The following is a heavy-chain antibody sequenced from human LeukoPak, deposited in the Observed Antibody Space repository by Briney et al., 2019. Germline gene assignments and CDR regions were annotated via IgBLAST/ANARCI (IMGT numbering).Heavy chain of an antibody. CDR2: ISYDGSNK. CDR3: AKDRSQGWPWADY. D-gene: IGHD2-15*01. CDR1: GFTFSSYG. J-gene: IGHJ4*02. V-gene: IGHV3-30*18. Sequence: PGGSLRLSCAASGFTFSSYGMHWVRQAPGKGLEWVAVISYDGSNKYYADSVKGRFTISRDNSKNTLYLQMNSLRAEDTAVYYCAKDRSQGWPWADYWGQGTLVTVSS.